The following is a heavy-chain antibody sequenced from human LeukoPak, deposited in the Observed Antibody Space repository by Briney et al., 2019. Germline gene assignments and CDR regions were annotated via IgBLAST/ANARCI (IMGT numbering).Heavy chain of an antibody. Sequence: GGSLRLSRAASGFTFDDYAMHWVRQAPGKGLEWVSGISWNSGTIAYADSVKGRFTISRDNAKNSLYLQMNSLRAEDTAVYYCAELGITMIGGVWGKGTTVTISS. CDR1: GFTFDDYA. CDR2: ISWNSGTI. J-gene: IGHJ6*04. V-gene: IGHV3-9*01. CDR3: AELGITMIGGV. D-gene: IGHD3-10*02.